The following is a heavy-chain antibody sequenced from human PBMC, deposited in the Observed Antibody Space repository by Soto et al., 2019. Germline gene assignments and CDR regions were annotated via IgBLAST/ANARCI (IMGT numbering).Heavy chain of an antibody. Sequence: PSETLSLTCAVYGGSFSGYYWSWIRQPPGKGLEWIGEINHSGSTNYNPSLKSRVTISVDTSKNQFSLKLSSVTAADTAVYYCASLVHSSMVRGVSSRGPHLDVWGQGTTVTVSS. CDR3: ASLVHSSMVRGVSSRGPHLDV. J-gene: IGHJ6*02. D-gene: IGHD3-10*01. CDR2: INHSGST. V-gene: IGHV4-34*01. CDR1: GGSFSGYY.